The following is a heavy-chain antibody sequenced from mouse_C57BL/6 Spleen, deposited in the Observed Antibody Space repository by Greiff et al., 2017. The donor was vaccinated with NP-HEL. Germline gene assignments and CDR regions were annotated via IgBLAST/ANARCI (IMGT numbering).Heavy chain of an antibody. V-gene: IGHV1-59*01. J-gene: IGHJ3*01. CDR1: GYTFTSYW. Sequence: QVQLQQPGAELVRPGTSVKLSCKASGYTFTSYWMHWVKQRPGQGLEWIGVIDPSDSYTNYNQKFKGKATLTVDTSSSTAYMQLSSLTSEDSAVYYCARWSNPFAYCGQGTLVTVSA. D-gene: IGHD2-5*01. CDR3: ARWSNPFAY. CDR2: IDPSDSYT.